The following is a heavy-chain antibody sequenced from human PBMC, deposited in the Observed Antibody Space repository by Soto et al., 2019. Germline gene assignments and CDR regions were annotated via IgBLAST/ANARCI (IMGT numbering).Heavy chain of an antibody. Sequence: QVQLQESGPGLVKPSQTLSLTCTVSGGSISSGDYYWSWIRQPPGKGLEWIGYIYYSGSTYYNPSLKSRVTISVDTSKNQCSLKLSSVTAADPAVYYWAREGDGYNYGIDYWGQGTLVTVSS. V-gene: IGHV4-30-4*01. CDR1: GGSISSGDYY. D-gene: IGHD5-12*01. J-gene: IGHJ4*02. CDR3: AREGDGYNYGIDY. CDR2: IYYSGST.